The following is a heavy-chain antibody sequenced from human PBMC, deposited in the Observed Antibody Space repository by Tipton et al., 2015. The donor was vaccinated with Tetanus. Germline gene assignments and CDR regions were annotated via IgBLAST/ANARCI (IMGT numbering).Heavy chain of an antibody. CDR1: GFTFTNYA. J-gene: IGHJ6*02. CDR2: LWFDGGDE. V-gene: IGHV3-33*08. CDR3: ARELDCSGGGCYSYGLDV. D-gene: IGHD2-15*01. Sequence: QLVQSGGGVVQPGRSLKLSCAASGFTFTNYAMYWVRQAPGKGLEWVAVLWFDGGDEYYADSVKGRFTISRDNSKNTVYLQMNSLRAEDTAVYYCARELDCSGGGCYSYGLDVWGQGTTVTVSS.